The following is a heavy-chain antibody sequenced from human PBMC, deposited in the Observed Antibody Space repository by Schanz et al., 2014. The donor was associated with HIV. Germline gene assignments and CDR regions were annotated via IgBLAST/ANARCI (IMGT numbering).Heavy chain of an antibody. V-gene: IGHV3-33*08. CDR3: VRDQGTTWISGGNWFDP. D-gene: IGHD1-1*01. J-gene: IGHJ5*02. CDR2: IGYDGSNK. Sequence: QVQMVESGGGVVQPGRSLRLSCAASGFTLSNSAMHWVRQAPGKGLEWVAIIGYDGSNKYYADSVKGRFTVSRDNSKNTNTLYLQMNSLRAEDTAVYYCVRDQGTTWISGGNWFDPWGQGTLVTVSS. CDR1: GFTLSNSA.